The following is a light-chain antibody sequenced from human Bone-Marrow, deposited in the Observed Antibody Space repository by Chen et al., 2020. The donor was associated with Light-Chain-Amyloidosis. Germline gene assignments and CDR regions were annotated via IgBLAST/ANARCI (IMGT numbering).Light chain of an antibody. CDR3: SSYTITNTLV. J-gene: IGLJ1*01. CDR2: EVT. V-gene: IGLV2-14*01. CDR1: SSDVGGDNH. Sequence: QSALTQPASVSGSPGQSITISCTGTSSDVGGDNHVSWYQQHPDKAPKLMIDEVTNRPSWVPDRFSRSKSDNTASLTISGLQTEDEADYFCSSYTITNTLVFGSGTRVTVL.